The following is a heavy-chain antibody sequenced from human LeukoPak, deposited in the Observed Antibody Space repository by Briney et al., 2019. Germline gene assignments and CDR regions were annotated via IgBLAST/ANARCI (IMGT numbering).Heavy chain of an antibody. D-gene: IGHD3-22*01. J-gene: IGHJ4*02. CDR3: ARNGDDSSDYYYFDY. CDR2: IYNSGST. CDR1: GDSISSGDYS. V-gene: IGHV4-30-4*07. Sequence: SQTLSLTCAVSGDSISSGDYSWSWIRQPPGKGLEWIGYIYNSGSTKYNPSLKSRVTISVDTSKNQFSLKLNSVTAADTAVYYCARNGDDSSDYYYFDYWGQGTPVTVSS.